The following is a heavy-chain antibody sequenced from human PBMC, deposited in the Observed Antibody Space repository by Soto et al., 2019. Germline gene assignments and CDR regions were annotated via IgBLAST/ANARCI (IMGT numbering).Heavy chain of an antibody. CDR3: VREDGVVGASSAFDS. Sequence: EVQLVESGGGLVAPGGSLRLSCVASGFALTTYTMNWVRQAPGTGLEWVSSINGRSNYKYYSDSVKGRFTVSRDNAQISLFLQMSRLGPEDTAVYYCVREDGVVGASSAFDSWGQETLVTVSS. V-gene: IGHV3-21*02. J-gene: IGHJ4*02. D-gene: IGHD1-26*01. CDR2: INGRSNYK. CDR1: GFALTTYT.